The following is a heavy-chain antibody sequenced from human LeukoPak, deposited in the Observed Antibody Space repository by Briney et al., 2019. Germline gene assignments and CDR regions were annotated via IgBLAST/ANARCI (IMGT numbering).Heavy chain of an antibody. Sequence: EASVEVSCKASGYTFRGNYIHWLRQAPGQGLEWMGWIDANNGDTKSAQKFQGRVTMSRDTSISTAYMDLSSLSPDDAAVYYCARDPSSVTLYFFDYWGQGTLVTVSS. CDR3: ARDPSSVTLYFFDY. D-gene: IGHD4-11*01. V-gene: IGHV1-2*02. CDR2: IDANNGDT. J-gene: IGHJ4*02. CDR1: GYTFRGNY.